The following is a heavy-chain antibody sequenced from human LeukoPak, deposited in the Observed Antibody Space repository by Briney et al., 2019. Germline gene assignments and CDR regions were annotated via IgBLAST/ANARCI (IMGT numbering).Heavy chain of an antibody. Sequence: GGSLRLSCTASGFTFGDYAVSWVRQAPGKGLEWVGFIRSKAYGGTTEYAASVKGRFTISRDDSKSIAYLQMNSPKTEDTAVYYCTRVGTFDYWGQGTLVTVSS. CDR2: IRSKAYGGTT. V-gene: IGHV3-49*04. CDR3: TRVGTFDY. J-gene: IGHJ4*02. CDR1: GFTFGDYA.